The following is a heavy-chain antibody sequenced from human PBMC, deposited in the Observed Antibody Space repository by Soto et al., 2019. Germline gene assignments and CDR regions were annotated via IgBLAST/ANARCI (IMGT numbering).Heavy chain of an antibody. CDR2: IKQDGSEK. J-gene: IGHJ4*02. CDR1: GFTFSSYW. CDR3: ARDTPYSSGYWNY. V-gene: IGHV3-7*01. Sequence: PGGSLRLSCAASGFTFSSYWMSWVRQAPGKGLEWVANIKQDGSEKYYVDSVKGRFTISRDNAKNSLYLQMNSLRAEDTAVYYCARDTPYSSGYWNYWGQGTLVTVSS. D-gene: IGHD3-22*01.